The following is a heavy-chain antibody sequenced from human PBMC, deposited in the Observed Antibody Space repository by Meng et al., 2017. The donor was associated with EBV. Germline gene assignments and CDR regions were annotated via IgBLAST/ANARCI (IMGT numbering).Heavy chain of an antibody. Sequence: EGELLEFGGGLVQPGGSLRLSCAASGFSFSNYAMGWVRQAPGKGLEWVSGISATSVDTYYADSVKGRFAISRDNSKNTVTLHMNILRAEDTAIYYCNSGSHSPLDSWGQGTLVTVSS. V-gene: IGHV3-23*01. J-gene: IGHJ4*02. CDR2: ISATSVDT. CDR3: NSGSHSPLDS. D-gene: IGHD1-26*01. CDR1: GFSFSNYA.